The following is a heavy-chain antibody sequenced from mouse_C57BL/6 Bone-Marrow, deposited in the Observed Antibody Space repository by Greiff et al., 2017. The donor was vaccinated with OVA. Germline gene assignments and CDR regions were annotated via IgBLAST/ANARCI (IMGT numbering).Heavy chain of an antibody. CDR3: ARDRNYYYGSPFAD. CDR1: GYTFTSYG. D-gene: IGHD1-1*01. CDR2: IYPRSGNT. J-gene: IGHJ3*01. Sequence: QVQLKQSGAELARPGASVKLSCKASGYTFTSYGISWVKQRTGQGLEWIGEIYPRSGNTYYNEKFKGKATLTADKSSSTAYMELRSLTSEDSAVYFCARDRNYYYGSPFADWGQGTLVTVSA. V-gene: IGHV1-81*01.